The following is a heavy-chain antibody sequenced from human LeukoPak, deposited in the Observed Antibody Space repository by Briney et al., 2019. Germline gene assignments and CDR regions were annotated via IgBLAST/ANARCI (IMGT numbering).Heavy chain of an antibody. V-gene: IGHV3-30*02. CDR3: AKSITIFGVVTDDAFDI. D-gene: IGHD3-3*01. CDR1: GFTVSSYG. Sequence: HPGGSLRLSCAASGFTVSSYGMHWVRQAPGKGLEWVAFIRYDGSNKYYADSVKGRFTISRDNSKNTLYLQMNSLRAEDTAVYYCAKSITIFGVVTDDAFDIWGQGTMVTVSS. J-gene: IGHJ3*02. CDR2: IRYDGSNK.